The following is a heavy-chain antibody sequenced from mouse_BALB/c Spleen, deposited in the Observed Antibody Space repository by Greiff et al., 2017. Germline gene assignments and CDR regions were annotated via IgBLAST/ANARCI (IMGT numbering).Heavy chain of an antibody. CDR1: GFNIKDYY. J-gene: IGHJ2*01. D-gene: IGHD2-3*01. V-gene: IGHV14-4*02. CDR2: IDPENGDT. Sequence: EVKLVESGAELVRSGASVKLSCTASGFNIKDYYMHWVKQRPEQGLEWIGWIDPENGDTEYAPKFQGKATMTADTSSNTAYLQLSSLTSEDTAVYYCNAFDGQGYFDYWGQGTTLTVSS. CDR3: NAFDGQGYFDY.